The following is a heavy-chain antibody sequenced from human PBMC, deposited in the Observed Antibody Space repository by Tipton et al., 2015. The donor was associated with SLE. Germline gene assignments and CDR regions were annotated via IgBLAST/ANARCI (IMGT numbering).Heavy chain of an antibody. CDR3: ARMGTYYYYGMDV. Sequence: TLSLTCTVPGGSISSYYWSWIRQPPGKGLEWIGYIYYSGSTSYNPSLKSRVTISVDTSKNQFSLKLSSVTAADTAVYYCARMGTYYYYGMDVWGRGTTVTVSS. D-gene: IGHD1-1*01. J-gene: IGHJ6*02. CDR1: GGSISSYY. V-gene: IGHV4-59*07. CDR2: IYYSGST.